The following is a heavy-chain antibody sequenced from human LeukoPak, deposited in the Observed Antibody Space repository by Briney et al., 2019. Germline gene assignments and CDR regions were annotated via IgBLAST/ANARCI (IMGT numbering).Heavy chain of an antibody. V-gene: IGHV1-18*01. Sequence: ASVKVSCKASGYSFTSYGISWVRQAPGQGLEWMGWISAYNGNTNYPQKLQGRVTMTTDTSTSTAYMELRSLRSDDTAVYYCARLRRHYDSTGYYQYYFDYWGQGTLVTVSS. CDR1: GYSFTSYG. CDR3: ARLRRHYDSTGYYQYYFDY. CDR2: ISAYNGNT. D-gene: IGHD3-22*01. J-gene: IGHJ4*02.